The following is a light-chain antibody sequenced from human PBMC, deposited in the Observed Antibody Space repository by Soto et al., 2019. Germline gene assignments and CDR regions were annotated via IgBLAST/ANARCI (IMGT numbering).Light chain of an antibody. V-gene: IGKV3-11*01. CDR2: DES. CDR3: QQRSNWLWT. J-gene: IGKJ1*01. CDR1: RSVTAN. Sequence: EIVLTQSPAPWSLSPGKRATPSCGPGRSVTANLACTQRKPGQAPRLLIYDESNRATGIPARFSGSGSGTDFTLTISSLEPEDFAVYYCQQRSNWLWTFGQGTKVEIK.